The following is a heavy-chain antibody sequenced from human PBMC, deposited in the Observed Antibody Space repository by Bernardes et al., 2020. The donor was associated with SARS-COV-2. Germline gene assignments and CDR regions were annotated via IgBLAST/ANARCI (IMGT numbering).Heavy chain of an antibody. CDR1: GGTFSNSA. D-gene: IGHD2-15*01. Sequence: SVKVSCKASGGTFSNSAISWVRQAPGQGLEWMGRIIPLFRTADYAQKFQDRVTITADESTNTVYMDLSSLRSEDTAVYYCARMSGHCRGASCYPGQYYFDYWGQGTLVTVS. CDR3: ARMSGHCRGASCYPGQYYFDY. V-gene: IGHV1-69*13. CDR2: IIPLFRTA. J-gene: IGHJ4*02.